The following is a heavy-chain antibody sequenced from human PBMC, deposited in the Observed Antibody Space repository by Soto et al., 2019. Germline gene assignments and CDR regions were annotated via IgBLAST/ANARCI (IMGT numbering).Heavy chain of an antibody. J-gene: IGHJ3*02. Sequence: GGSLRLSCAASGFTFNSYTMNWVRQPPGKGLEWVSSISAGGRSIYYTDSLKGRSTVSRDNSKNSLYLQMNSLRADDTAVYYCARSTPGNPFDIWGQGTMVTVSS. V-gene: IGHV3-21*01. D-gene: IGHD3-10*01. CDR2: ISAGGRSI. CDR3: ARSTPGNPFDI. CDR1: GFTFNSYT.